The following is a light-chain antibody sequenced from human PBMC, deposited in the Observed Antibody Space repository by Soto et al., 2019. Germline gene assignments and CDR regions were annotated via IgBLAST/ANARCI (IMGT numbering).Light chain of an antibody. V-gene: IGKV1-5*03. CDR3: QQYNSYST. Sequence: DIQMTQSPSTLSASIGDRVTITCRASQSISIWLAWYQEKPGKAPKLLIYKASVLESGVPSRFSGSGSGTEFTLTINSLQPDDFATYHCQQYNSYSTFGQGTRLEIK. CDR1: QSISIW. CDR2: KAS. J-gene: IGKJ5*01.